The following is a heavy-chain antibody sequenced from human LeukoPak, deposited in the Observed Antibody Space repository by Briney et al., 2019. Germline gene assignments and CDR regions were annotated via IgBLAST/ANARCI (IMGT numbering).Heavy chain of an antibody. J-gene: IGHJ6*03. CDR2: INSDGSST. V-gene: IGHV3-74*01. CDR1: GFTFSSYW. D-gene: IGHD2-21*02. CDR3: ARAIGGGDSYYYYYMDV. Sequence: GGSLRLSCAASGFTFSSYWMHWVRQAPGKGLVWVSRINSDGSSTSYADSVKGRFTISRDNAKNTLYLQMNSLRAEDTAVYYCARAIGGGDSYYYYYMDVWGKGTTVTVSS.